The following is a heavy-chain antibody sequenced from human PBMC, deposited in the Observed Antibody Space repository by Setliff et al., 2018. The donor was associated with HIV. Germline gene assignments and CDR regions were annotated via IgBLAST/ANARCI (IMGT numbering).Heavy chain of an antibody. CDR3: ARDRKQLWIYYFDY. Sequence: ASVKVSCKASGYTFTDYAMHWVRQAPGQSLEWMGWINAGNGNTKYSQKFQGRVTITRDTSASTAYMELSSLRSEDTAVYYCARDRKQLWIYYFDYWGQGTLVTVSS. CDR2: INAGNGNT. CDR1: GYTFTDYA. J-gene: IGHJ4*02. D-gene: IGHD5-18*01. V-gene: IGHV1-3*01.